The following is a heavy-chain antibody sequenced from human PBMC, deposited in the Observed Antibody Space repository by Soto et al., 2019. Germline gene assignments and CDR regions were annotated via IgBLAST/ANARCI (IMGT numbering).Heavy chain of an antibody. CDR2: ISGGGGST. CDR3: AKGFIVVVTVIRPDDAFDV. V-gene: IGHV3-23*01. D-gene: IGHD2-21*02. CDR1: GITFGNFG. Sequence: EVQLLESGGGLVQPGGSLSLSCAASGITFGNFGMNWVRQAPGKGLEWVSGISGGGGSTYYADSVKGCFTITRDPSKNTIFLEMNSLRAEDTAVYYCAKGFIVVVTVIRPDDAFDVWGQGTLVTVSS. J-gene: IGHJ3*01.